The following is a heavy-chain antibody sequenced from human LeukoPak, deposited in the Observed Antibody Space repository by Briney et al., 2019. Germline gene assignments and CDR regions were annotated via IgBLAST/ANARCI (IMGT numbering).Heavy chain of an antibody. CDR3: ARVGYYDSSGYPFDY. CDR2: IYYSGST. V-gene: IGHV4-59*12. D-gene: IGHD3-22*01. Sequence: SETLSLTCTVSGGSISRYYWSWIRQPPGKGLEWIGSIYYSGSTYYNPSLKSRVTISVDTSKNQFSLKLSSVTAADTAVYYCARVGYYDSSGYPFDYWGQGTLVTVSS. J-gene: IGHJ4*02. CDR1: GGSISRYY.